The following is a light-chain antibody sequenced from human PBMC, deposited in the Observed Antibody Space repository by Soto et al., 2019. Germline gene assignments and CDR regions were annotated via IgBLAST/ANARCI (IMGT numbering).Light chain of an antibody. CDR3: AAWDDSLKGL. V-gene: IGLV1-44*01. CDR2: NNS. J-gene: IGLJ3*02. Sequence: QSVLTQPPSASGTPGQRVTISCSGGSTNIGTNTVSWYRQVPGTAPKLLIYNNSQRPSEVPDRFSGSKSGTSASLAISGLQSDDEGDYYCAAWDDSLKGLFGGGTQLTVL. CDR1: STNIGTNT.